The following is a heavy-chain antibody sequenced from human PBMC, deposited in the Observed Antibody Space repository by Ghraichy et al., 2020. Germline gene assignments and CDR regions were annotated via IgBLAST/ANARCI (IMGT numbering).Heavy chain of an antibody. Sequence: GGSLRLSCAASGFTFSSYAMSWVRQAPGKGLEWVSVISGSGGSAYYADSVKGRFTISRDNSKNTLYLQMNSLRAEDTAVYYCAKDEKLAVAGPIDYWGQGTLVTVSS. CDR1: GFTFSSYA. D-gene: IGHD6-19*01. CDR3: AKDEKLAVAGPIDY. CDR2: ISGSGGSA. J-gene: IGHJ4*02. V-gene: IGHV3-23*01.